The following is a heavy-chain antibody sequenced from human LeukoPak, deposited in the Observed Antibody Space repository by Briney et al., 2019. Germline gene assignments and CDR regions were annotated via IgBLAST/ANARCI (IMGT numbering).Heavy chain of an antibody. CDR1: GGSFSGYY. V-gene: IGHV4-34*01. CDR3: ARVFYYGSGPYFQH. J-gene: IGHJ1*01. D-gene: IGHD3-10*01. CDR2: INHSGST. Sequence: TPSETLSLTCAVYGGSFSGYYWSWIRQPPGKGLEWIGEINHSGSTNYNPSLKSRVTISVDTSKNQFSLKVNSVTAADTAVYYCARVFYYGSGPYFQHWGQGTLVTVSS.